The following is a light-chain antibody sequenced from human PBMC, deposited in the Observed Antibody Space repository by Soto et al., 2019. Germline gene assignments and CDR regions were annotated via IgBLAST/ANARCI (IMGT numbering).Light chain of an antibody. CDR2: LNSDGSH. Sequence: QSVLTQSPSASASLGASGKLTCTLSSGHSNYAIAWHQQQSEKGPRYLMKLNSDGSHSKGDGIPDRFSGSSSGAERYLTNSSLQSEDEADYYCQTWGSGIVVFGGGTKLTVL. CDR3: QTWGSGIVV. CDR1: SGHSNYA. V-gene: IGLV4-69*01. J-gene: IGLJ2*01.